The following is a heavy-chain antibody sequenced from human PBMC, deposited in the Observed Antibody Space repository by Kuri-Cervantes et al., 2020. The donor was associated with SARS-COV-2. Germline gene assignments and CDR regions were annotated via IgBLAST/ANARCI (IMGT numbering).Heavy chain of an antibody. CDR1: GITLSACD. V-gene: IGHV3-13*01. J-gene: IGHJ2*01. CDR2: IATSGDT. CDR3: VREAPGSASGITSFDL. Sequence: GESLKICCAASGITLSACDRHWVRQVTGKGLEWVSTIATSGDTYYLNSVKGRFTISRESARNSLSLQMNSLRVEDTAVYYCVREAPGSASGITSFDLWGRGTLVTVSS. D-gene: IGHD3-10*01.